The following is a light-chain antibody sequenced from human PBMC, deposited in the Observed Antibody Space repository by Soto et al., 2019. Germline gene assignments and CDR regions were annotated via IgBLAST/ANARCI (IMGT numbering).Light chain of an antibody. CDR3: QQYGSSPRT. Sequence: EVVLTQSPGTLSLSSGGRATLSCRASQSVINSYLAWYQQKPGQAPRLLLYGAYNRATGIPDRFSGSGSGADFTLTISRLEPEDFAVYYCQQYGSSPRTFGQGTKVDIK. J-gene: IGKJ1*01. CDR2: GAY. V-gene: IGKV3-20*01. CDR1: QSVINSY.